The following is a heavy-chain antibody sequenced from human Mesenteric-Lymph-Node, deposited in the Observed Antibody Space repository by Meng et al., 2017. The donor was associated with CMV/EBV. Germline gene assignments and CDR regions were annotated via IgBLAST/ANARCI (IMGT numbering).Heavy chain of an antibody. CDR1: GFTFSSYW. Sequence: GESLKISCAASGFTFSSYWMHWVRQAPGKGLEWVSLISGSSGTTYYADSVKGRFTISRDNFKNTLYVQMNSLRAEDTAVYYCAKGSYYDSSAVYNWFAPWGQGTLVTVSS. CDR2: ISGSSGTT. CDR3: AKGSYYDSSAVYNWFAP. V-gene: IGHV3-23*01. J-gene: IGHJ5*02. D-gene: IGHD3-22*01.